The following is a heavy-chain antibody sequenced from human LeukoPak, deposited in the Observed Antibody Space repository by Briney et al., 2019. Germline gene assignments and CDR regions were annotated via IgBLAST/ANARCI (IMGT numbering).Heavy chain of an antibody. CDR2: ISAYNGNT. CDR1: GYTFTSYG. D-gene: IGHD3-9*01. Sequence: ASVKVSCKASGYTFTSYGISWVRQAPGKGLEWMGWISAYNGNTNYARKLQGRVTMTTDTSTSTAYMELRSLRSDDTAVYYCARTWAYYDILTGYPDDYWGQGTLVTVSS. V-gene: IGHV1-18*01. J-gene: IGHJ4*02. CDR3: ARTWAYYDILTGYPDDY.